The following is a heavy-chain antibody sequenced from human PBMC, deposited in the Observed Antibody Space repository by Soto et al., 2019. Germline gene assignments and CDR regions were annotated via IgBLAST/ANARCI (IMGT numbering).Heavy chain of an antibody. CDR1: GYTFTGYY. Sequence: ASVKVSCKASGYTFTGYYVLWVRQAPGQGLEWMGIINPSGGSTSYAQKFQGRVTMTRDTSTSTVYMELSSLRSEDTAVYYCARLHSSSDMDVWGQGTTVTVSS. J-gene: IGHJ6*02. V-gene: IGHV1-46*01. D-gene: IGHD6-6*01. CDR3: ARLHSSSDMDV. CDR2: INPSGGST.